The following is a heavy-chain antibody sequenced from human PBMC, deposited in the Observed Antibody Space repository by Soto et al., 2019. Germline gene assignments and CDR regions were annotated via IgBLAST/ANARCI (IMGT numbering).Heavy chain of an antibody. J-gene: IGHJ4*02. CDR2: ISYDGSNK. V-gene: IGHV3-30-3*01. CDR3: ARESSSSWYSSYYFDY. D-gene: IGHD6-13*01. CDR1: GFTFSSYA. Sequence: SLRLSCAASGFTFSSYAMHWVRQAPGKGLEWVAVISYDGSNKYYADSVKGRFTISRDNSKNTLYLQMNSLRAEDTAVYYCARESSSSWYSSYYFDYWGQGTLVTVSS.